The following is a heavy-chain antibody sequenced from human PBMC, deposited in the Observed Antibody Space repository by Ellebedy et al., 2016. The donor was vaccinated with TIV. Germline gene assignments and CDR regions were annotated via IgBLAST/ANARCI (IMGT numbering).Heavy chain of an antibody. J-gene: IGHJ4*02. CDR2: IYSDGST. D-gene: IGHD4-17*01. CDR1: GFIVGPNY. CDR3: GRTDYGDSYYFDN. Sequence: GESLKISCAASGFIVGPNYMTWVRQAPGKGLEWGSVIYSDGSTYYADSVKGRFTISRDNSKNTLYLQMNSLRAEDTAVYYCGRTDYGDSYYFDNWGQGTLVTVSS. V-gene: IGHV3-53*01.